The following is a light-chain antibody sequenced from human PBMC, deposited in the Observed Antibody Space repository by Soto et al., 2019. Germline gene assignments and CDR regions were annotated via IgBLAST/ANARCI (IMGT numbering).Light chain of an antibody. CDR1: SSNIGAGYD. CDR3: QSSDSSLSGYV. J-gene: IGLJ1*01. V-gene: IGLV1-40*01. CDR2: GNI. Sequence: QSALTQPPSVSGAPGQRVTISCTGSSSNIGAGYDVHWYQQLPGTAPKLLIYGNINRPSGVPDRFSGSKSGTSASLAITGLQAEDEADYYCQSSDSSLSGYVFGTGTKVTVL.